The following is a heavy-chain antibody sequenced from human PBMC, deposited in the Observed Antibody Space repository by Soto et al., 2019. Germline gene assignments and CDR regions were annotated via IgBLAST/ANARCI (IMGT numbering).Heavy chain of an antibody. CDR1: GDTFNFYT. CDR2: IIPMLGMS. V-gene: IGHV1-69*02. CDR3: ATNYGSGSTRFDY. Sequence: QVQLVQSGAEVKKPGSPVRVSCTASGDTFNFYTISWVRQVPGQGPEWMGKIIPMLGMSNYAQKFQGRVTIMAAKTTSTVYMNLSGLTSEDTAVYYCATNYGSGSTRFDYWGQGTLVTVSS. J-gene: IGHJ4*02. D-gene: IGHD3-10*01.